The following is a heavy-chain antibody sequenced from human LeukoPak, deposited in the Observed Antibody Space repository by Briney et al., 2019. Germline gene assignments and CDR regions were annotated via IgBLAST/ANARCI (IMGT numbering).Heavy chain of an antibody. CDR1: GGPISSSNW. CDR3: ARGWGYFDY. CDR2: IFYTGTT. J-gene: IGHJ4*02. Sequence: PSGTLSLTCAVSGGPISSSNWWSWVRQPPGKGLEWIGYIFYTGTTNYNFSLKSRLTISVDTSKNQFSLRLTSVTAADTAVYYCARGWGYFDYWGQGTLVTVSS. V-gene: IGHV4-4*02. D-gene: IGHD6-19*01.